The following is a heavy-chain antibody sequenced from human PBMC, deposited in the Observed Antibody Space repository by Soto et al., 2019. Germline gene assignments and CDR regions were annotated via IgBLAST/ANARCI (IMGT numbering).Heavy chain of an antibody. CDR1: GYSFTSYW. D-gene: IGHD5-12*01. CDR2: IYPGDSDT. CDR3: ARHPAGYSGYDASDAFDI. J-gene: IGHJ3*02. V-gene: IGHV5-51*01. Sequence: GESLKISCKGSGYSFTSYWIGWVRQMPGKGLEWMGIIYPGDSDTRYSPSFQGQVTISADKFISTAYLQWSSLKASDTAMYYCARHPAGYSGYDASDAFDIWGQGTMVTVSS.